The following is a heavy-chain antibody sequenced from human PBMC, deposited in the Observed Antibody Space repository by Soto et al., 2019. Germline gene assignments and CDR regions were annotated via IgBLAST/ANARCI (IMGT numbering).Heavy chain of an antibody. CDR2: ISGSGSST. D-gene: IGHD3-9*01. CDR1: GFTFSSYA. CDR3: AKDTAQLRYFDWLLYPIIFDY. J-gene: IGHJ4*02. Sequence: EVQLLESGGGLVQPGGSLRLSCAASGFTFSSYAMSWVRQAPGKGLEWVSAISGSGSSTYYGDSVKGRFTISIDMSKITLYLQMNSLRAEDTAVYYCAKDTAQLRYFDWLLYPIIFDYWGQGTLVTVSS. V-gene: IGHV3-23*01.